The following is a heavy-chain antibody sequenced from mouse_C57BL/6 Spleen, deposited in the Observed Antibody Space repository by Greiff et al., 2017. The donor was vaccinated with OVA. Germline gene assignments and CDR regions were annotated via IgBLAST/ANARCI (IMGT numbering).Heavy chain of an antibody. D-gene: IGHD2-12*01. CDR1: GFTFTDYY. J-gene: IGHJ3*01. CDR3: ARYEYDPAWFAY. V-gene: IGHV7-3*01. Sequence: EVQLVESGGGLVQPGGSLSLSCAASGFTFTDYYMSWVRQPPGKALEWLGFIRNKANGYTTEYSAVVNGLFTISSDNSQSLLDLQMNALRPWDSATYYWARYEYDPAWFAYWGQGTLVTVSA. CDR2: IRNKANGYTT.